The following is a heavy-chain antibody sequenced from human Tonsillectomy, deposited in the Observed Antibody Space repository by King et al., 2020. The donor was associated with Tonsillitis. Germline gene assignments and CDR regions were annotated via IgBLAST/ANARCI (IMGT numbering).Heavy chain of an antibody. Sequence: VQLVESGGGLVKPGGSLRLSCAASGFTFSNAWMNWVRQAPGKGLEWVGHIKSKTDGGTTDYAAPVKGRFTISRDDSKNTLLLQMNSLKTEDTALYYCSTDVSARYYYFYGMGVWGQGTTVTVSS. D-gene: IGHD2-2*01. CDR1: GFTFSNAW. J-gene: IGHJ6*02. V-gene: IGHV3-15*01. CDR3: STDVSARYYYFYGMGV. CDR2: IKSKTDGGTT.